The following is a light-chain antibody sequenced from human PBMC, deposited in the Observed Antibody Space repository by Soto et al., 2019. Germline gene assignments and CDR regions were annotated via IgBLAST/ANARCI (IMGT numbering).Light chain of an antibody. Sequence: QSVLTQPASVSGSPGQSITISCTGTSSDVGGFTYVSWYQQHPNKAPKLMIYGVSNRPSGVSSRFSGSKSGSTASLTISGLQAEDEADYYCGSYTSTSTYVFGTGTKLTVL. CDR2: GVS. CDR3: GSYTSTSTYV. V-gene: IGLV2-14*03. CDR1: SSDVGGFTY. J-gene: IGLJ1*01.